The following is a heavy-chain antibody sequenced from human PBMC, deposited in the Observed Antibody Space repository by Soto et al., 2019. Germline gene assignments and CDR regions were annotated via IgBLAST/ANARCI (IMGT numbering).Heavy chain of an antibody. J-gene: IGHJ4*02. CDR3: ARDFPLFGGPVAAAH. D-gene: IGHD6-19*01. V-gene: IGHV3-7*01. CDR2: IRQDGSET. CDR1: GFTFSSYW. Sequence: PGGSLRLSCAASGFTFSSYWMIWVRQAPGKGLEWVANIRQDGSETFYVDSVKGRFTISRDNAQNSLYLQMNSLRVEDTAVYYCARDFPLFGGPVAAAHWGQGTLVTVSS.